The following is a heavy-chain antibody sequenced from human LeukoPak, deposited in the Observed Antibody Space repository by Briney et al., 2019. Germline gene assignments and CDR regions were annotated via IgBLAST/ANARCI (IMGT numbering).Heavy chain of an antibody. V-gene: IGHV3-74*01. CDR1: GFTFTNHW. J-gene: IGHJ4*02. Sequence: GGSPRLSCAVSGFTFTNHWMHWVRQVPGEGLQWVSRINSDGRSTNYADSVKGRFTISRDNAKNTLHLQMNSLRAEDTAMYYCSTSHNGDPDHFDYWGQGTLVTVSS. CDR3: STSHNGDPDHFDY. D-gene: IGHD4-17*01. CDR2: INSDGRST.